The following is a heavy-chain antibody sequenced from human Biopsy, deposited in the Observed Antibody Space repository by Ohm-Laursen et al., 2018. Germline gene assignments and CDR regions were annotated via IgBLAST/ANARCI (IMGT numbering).Heavy chain of an antibody. CDR3: ARLAQIYGDSPFDP. V-gene: IGHV1-69*13. J-gene: IGHJ5*02. CDR2: IIPLFGAP. CDR1: GAIFSNHA. D-gene: IGHD4-17*01. Sequence: SVKVSCKASGAIFSNHAITWVRQAPGQGLEWMGGIIPLFGAPNYAQKFQGRLTITADESKSTTYMELSSLRSEDTAVYYCARLAQIYGDSPFDPWGQGTPVTVSS.